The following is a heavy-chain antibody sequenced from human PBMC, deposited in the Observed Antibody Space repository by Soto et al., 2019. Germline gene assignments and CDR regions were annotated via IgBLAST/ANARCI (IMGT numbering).Heavy chain of an antibody. CDR2: INPNSGGT. D-gene: IGHD1-26*01. J-gene: IGHJ6*02. V-gene: IGHV1-2*04. Sequence: GASVKVSCKASGYTFTGYYMHWVRQAPGQGLEWMGWINPNSGGTNYAQKFQGWVTMTRDTSISTAYMELSRLRSDDTAVYYCARGAGATTHYYYYYGMGVWGQGTTVTVSS. CDR1: GYTFTGYY. CDR3: ARGAGATTHYYYYYGMGV.